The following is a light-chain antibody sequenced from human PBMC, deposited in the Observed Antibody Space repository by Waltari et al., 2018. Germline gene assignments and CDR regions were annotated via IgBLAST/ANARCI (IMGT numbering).Light chain of an antibody. CDR1: HNDIGRYNL. V-gene: IGLV2-23*02. J-gene: IGLJ2*01. CDR3: CSYAGTPRVV. CDR2: EVN. Sequence: QSALTQPASVSGSPGQSITLPCTGTHNDIGRYNLFSWYQQHPGKAPKVIIFEVNKRPSGVSNRFSGSKSGNTASLTVSGLHPEDEADYYCCSYAGTPRVVFGGGTKLTVL.